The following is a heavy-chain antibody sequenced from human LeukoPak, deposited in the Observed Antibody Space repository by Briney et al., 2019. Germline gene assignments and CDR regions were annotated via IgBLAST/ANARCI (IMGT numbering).Heavy chain of an antibody. Sequence: PGGSLRLSCVVSGFTFRSYGMTWVRQAPGKGLEWISSISSDGGSTAYADSVKGRFTISRDNAKNSLYLQLNSLTDEDTAVYYCARGPWVIPKVYYGMDVWGQGTTVTVSS. CDR3: ARGPWVIPKVYYGMDV. CDR2: ISSDGGST. D-gene: IGHD3-16*02. CDR1: GFTFRSYG. V-gene: IGHV3-48*02. J-gene: IGHJ6*02.